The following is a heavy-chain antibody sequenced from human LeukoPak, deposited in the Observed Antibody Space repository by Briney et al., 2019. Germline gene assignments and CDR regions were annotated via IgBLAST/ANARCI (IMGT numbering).Heavy chain of an antibody. V-gene: IGHV4-39*01. CDR2: IYYSGSS. J-gene: IGHJ4*02. CDR3: ASPFCCDDSSGYYALGY. CDR1: GGSISSSSYY. D-gene: IGHD3-22*01. Sequence: SETLSLTCTVSGGSISSSSYYWGWIRQPPGKGREWIGRIYYSGSSYYNPSLKSRVTISVDTSKNQFSLKLGSVTAADTAVYYCASPFCCDDSSGYYALGYWGQGTLVTVSS.